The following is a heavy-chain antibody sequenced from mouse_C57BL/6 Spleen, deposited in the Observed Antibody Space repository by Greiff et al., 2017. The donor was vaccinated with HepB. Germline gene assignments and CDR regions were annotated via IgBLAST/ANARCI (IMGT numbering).Heavy chain of an antibody. CDR3: AREGAYSNYEMAWFAY. CDR2: IYPGSGST. D-gene: IGHD2-5*01. CDR1: GYTFTSYW. V-gene: IGHV1-55*01. Sequence: QVQLQQPGAELVKPGASVKMSCKASGYTFTSYWITWVKQRPGQGLEWIGDIYPGSGSTNYNEKFKSKATLTVDTSSSTAYMQLSSLTSEDSAVYYCAREGAYSNYEMAWFAYWGQGTLVTVSA. J-gene: IGHJ3*01.